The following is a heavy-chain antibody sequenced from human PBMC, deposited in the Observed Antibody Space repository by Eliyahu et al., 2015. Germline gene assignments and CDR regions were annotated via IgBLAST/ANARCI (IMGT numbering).Heavy chain of an antibody. CDR1: GFTVHRNS. CDR2: IXIGDNGDNT. CDR3: ARDKSYDSSGYYVY. Sequence: EVQLVESGGGLIQPGGSLRLSXAASGFTVHRNSMSWXRQAPGKGLEWVSVIXIGDNGDNTYYADSVKGRFTFSRDNSKNTQYLQMNSLRAEDTAVYYCARDKSYDSSGYYVYWGQGILVTVSS. J-gene: IGHJ4*02. D-gene: IGHD3-22*01. V-gene: IGHV3-53*01.